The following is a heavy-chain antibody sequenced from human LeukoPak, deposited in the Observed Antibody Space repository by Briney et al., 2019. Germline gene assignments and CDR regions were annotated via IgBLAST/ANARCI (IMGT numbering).Heavy chain of an antibody. CDR1: GYTFASYG. Sequence: GASVKVSCKASGYTFASYGISWVRQAPGQGLEWMGWISPYNGNTKYAQKLQGRPTMTTDTSASTAYMELRSLRSDDTAVYYCARGLSMDTNVEIDHWGQGTLVTVSS. J-gene: IGHJ5*02. D-gene: IGHD4/OR15-4a*01. CDR2: ISPYNGNT. CDR3: ARGLSMDTNVEIDH. V-gene: IGHV1-18*01.